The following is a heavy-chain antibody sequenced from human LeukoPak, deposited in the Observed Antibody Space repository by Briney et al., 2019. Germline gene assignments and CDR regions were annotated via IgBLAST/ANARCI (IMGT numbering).Heavy chain of an antibody. CDR2: ISSSSSTI. V-gene: IGHV3-48*01. CDR3: ARSIAAACTFWWFDY. D-gene: IGHD6-13*01. Sequence: PGGSLRLSCAAPGFTFSSYAMSWVRQAPGKGLEWVSYISSSSSTIYYADSVKGRFTISRDNAKNSLYLQMNSLRAEDTAVYYCARSIAAACTFWWFDYWGQGTLVTVSS. J-gene: IGHJ4*02. CDR1: GFTFSSYA.